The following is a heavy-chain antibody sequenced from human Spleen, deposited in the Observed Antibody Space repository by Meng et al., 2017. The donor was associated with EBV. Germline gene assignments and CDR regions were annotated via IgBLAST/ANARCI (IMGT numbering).Heavy chain of an antibody. CDR2: VHYTGST. V-gene: IGHV4-39*05. Sequence: RHARGCGPDELKPSRTPSLTCTVSGASISSFYCWGWIRQPPGRGLEWIGSVHYTGSTYYSPSLKSRVTVSVDTSKNQFSLRLTSVTAADTAVYYCARANYYLDLFGYYPYFDYWGQGTLVTVSS. J-gene: IGHJ5*01. D-gene: IGHD3-3*01. CDR1: GASISSFYC. CDR3: ARANYYLDLFGYYPYFDY.